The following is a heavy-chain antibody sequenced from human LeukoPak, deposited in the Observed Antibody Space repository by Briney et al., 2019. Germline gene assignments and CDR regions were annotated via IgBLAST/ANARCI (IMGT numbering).Heavy chain of an antibody. CDR3: ARVTGSYSDYYYYYYMDV. D-gene: IGHD3-10*01. Sequence: PSETLSLTCAVYGGSFSDYYWTWIRQPPGKGLEWIGEINHSGSTSYNPSLKSRVTISVDTSKNQFSLKLSSVTAADTAVYYCARVTGSYSDYYYYYYMDVWGEGTTVTVSS. V-gene: IGHV4-34*01. J-gene: IGHJ6*03. CDR2: INHSGST. CDR1: GGSFSDYY.